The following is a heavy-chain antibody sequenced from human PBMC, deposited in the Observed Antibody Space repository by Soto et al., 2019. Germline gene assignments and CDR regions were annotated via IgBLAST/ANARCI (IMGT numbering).Heavy chain of an antibody. Sequence: QVQLVESGGGVVQPGRSLRLSCAASGFTFSSYGMHWVRQAPGKGLEWVAVISYDGSNKYYADSVKGRFTISRDNSKNTLYLQMNSLGAEDTAVYYCAKADLHSSGWYGKWCDYWGQGTLVTVSS. CDR3: AKADLHSSGWYGKWCDY. J-gene: IGHJ4*02. V-gene: IGHV3-30*18. CDR2: ISYDGSNK. CDR1: GFTFSSYG. D-gene: IGHD6-19*01.